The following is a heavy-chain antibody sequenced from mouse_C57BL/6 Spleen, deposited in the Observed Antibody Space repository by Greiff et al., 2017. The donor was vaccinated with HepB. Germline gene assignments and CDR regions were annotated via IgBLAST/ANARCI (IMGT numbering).Heavy chain of an antibody. D-gene: IGHD1-1*01. V-gene: IGHV3-6*01. CDR2: ISYDGSN. Sequence: EVKLQESGPGLVKPSQSLSLTCSVTGYSITSGYYWNWIRQFPGNKLEWMGYISYDGSNNYNPSLKNRISITRDTSKNQFFLKLNSVTTEDTATYYCASLYYYGSSSVAYWGQGTLVTVSA. CDR3: ASLYYYGSSSVAY. J-gene: IGHJ3*01. CDR1: GYSITSGYY.